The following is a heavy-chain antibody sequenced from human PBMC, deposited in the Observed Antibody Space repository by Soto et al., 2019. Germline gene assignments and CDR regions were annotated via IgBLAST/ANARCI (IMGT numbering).Heavy chain of an antibody. Sequence: GASVKVSCKASGGTFSSYAISWVRQAPGQGLEWMGGIIPIFGTANYAQKFQGRVTITADESTSTAYMELSSLRSEDTAVYYCARDSGSYYVNWFDPGAREPWSPSPQ. CDR2: IIPIFGTA. CDR1: GGTFSSYA. D-gene: IGHD1-26*01. J-gene: IGHJ5*02. V-gene: IGHV1-69*13. CDR3: ARDSGSYYVNWFDP.